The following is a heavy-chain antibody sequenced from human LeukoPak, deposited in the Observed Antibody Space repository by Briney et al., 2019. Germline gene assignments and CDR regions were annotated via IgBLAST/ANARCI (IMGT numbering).Heavy chain of an antibody. D-gene: IGHD5-18*01. CDR2: ISANSGNT. V-gene: IGHV1-18*01. CDR3: ARDAADTVRGGDY. CDR1: GYSFTSYG. Sequence: ASMKVSCKASGYSFTSYGISWVRQAPGQGLEWMGWISANSGNTNYAQKLQGRVTMTTDTSTSTAYMELRSLRSDDTAVYYCARDAADTVRGGDYWGQGSLVTVSS. J-gene: IGHJ4*02.